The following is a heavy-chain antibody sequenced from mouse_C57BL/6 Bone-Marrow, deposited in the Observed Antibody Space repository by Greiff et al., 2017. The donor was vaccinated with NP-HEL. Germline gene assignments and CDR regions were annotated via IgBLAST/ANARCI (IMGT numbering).Heavy chain of an antibody. CDR3: ARSPPFTTVVGY. J-gene: IGHJ2*01. CDR1: GYTFTDYN. V-gene: IGHV1-22*01. Sequence: VQLQQSGPELVKPGASVKMSCKASGYTFTDYNMHWVKQSHGKSLEWIGYINPNNGGTSYNQKFKGKATLTVNKSSSTAYMELRSLTSEDSAVYYCARSPPFTTVVGYWGQGTTLTVSS. D-gene: IGHD1-1*01. CDR2: INPNNGGT.